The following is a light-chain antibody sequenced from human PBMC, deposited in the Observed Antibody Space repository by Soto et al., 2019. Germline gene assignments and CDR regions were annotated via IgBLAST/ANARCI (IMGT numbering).Light chain of an antibody. V-gene: IGKV3-20*01. CDR3: QQYGASPLT. CDR1: QTVPNNY. CDR2: GAS. Sequence: PGDGVSLSCRASQTVPNNYLAWHQQKPDQAPRLLIFGASNRATGIPDRFGGSGSGTDFTLSISRLEPEDFAVYYCQQYGASPLTFGGGARLEVK. J-gene: IGKJ4*01.